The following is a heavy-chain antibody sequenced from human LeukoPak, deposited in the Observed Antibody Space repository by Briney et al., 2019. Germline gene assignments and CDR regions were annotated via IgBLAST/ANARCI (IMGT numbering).Heavy chain of an antibody. V-gene: IGHV3-30*18. CDR3: AKGYSSGYYSDAFDV. CDR2: ISFDGSNK. J-gene: IGHJ3*01. D-gene: IGHD3-22*01. CDR1: GFNFSSYG. Sequence: PGRSLRLSCAASGFNFSSYGMHWVRQAPGKGVEWVAVISFDGSNKYYADSVKGRFTISRDNLKNTLYLQMNSLRAEDTAVYYCAKGYSSGYYSDAFDVWGQGTMVTVSS.